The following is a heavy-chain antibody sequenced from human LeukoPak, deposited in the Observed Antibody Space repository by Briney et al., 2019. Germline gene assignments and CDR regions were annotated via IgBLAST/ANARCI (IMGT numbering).Heavy chain of an antibody. CDR2: IYQNGST. CDR1: GGSVSSGGYS. Sequence: SLSLTCAVSGGSVSSGGYSRSWLRRSPGKGLEWFVYIYQNGSTSYIPPLKSRVTISIDRSKNQFSLRLNSMTAADTAVYYCARGVRVLLWFGEGHNWFDPWGQGTLVTVSS. CDR3: ARGVRVLLWFGEGHNWFDP. V-gene: IGHV4-30-2*06. J-gene: IGHJ5*02. D-gene: IGHD3-10*01.